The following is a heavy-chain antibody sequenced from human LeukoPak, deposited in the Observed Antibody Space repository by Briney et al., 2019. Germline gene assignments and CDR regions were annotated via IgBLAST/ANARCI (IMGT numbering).Heavy chain of an antibody. Sequence: GASVKVSCKASGYTFTGYYMHWVRQAPGQGLEWMGWINPNSGGTNYAQKFQGRVTMTRDTSISTAYMELSRLRSDDTAVYYCARGNGDGCVFPQDYWGQGTLVTVSS. V-gene: IGHV1-2*02. J-gene: IGHJ4*02. CDR1: GYTFTGYY. CDR2: INPNSGGT. D-gene: IGHD5-24*01. CDR3: ARGNGDGCVFPQDY.